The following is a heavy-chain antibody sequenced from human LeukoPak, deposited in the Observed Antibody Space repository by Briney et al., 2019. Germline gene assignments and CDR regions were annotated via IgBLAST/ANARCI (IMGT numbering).Heavy chain of an antibody. CDR3: ARVLSGRGSLYSYYYYMDV. J-gene: IGHJ6*03. V-gene: IGHV3-53*01. CDR2: TYSGGST. D-gene: IGHD3-10*01. Sequence: GGSLRLSCAASGFTLTSYAMSWVRQAPGKGLEWVSVTYSGGSTYYADSVKGRFTISRDNSKNTLYLQMNSLRAEDTAVYYCARVLSGRGSLYSYYYYMDVWGKGTTVTIFS. CDR1: GFTLTSYA.